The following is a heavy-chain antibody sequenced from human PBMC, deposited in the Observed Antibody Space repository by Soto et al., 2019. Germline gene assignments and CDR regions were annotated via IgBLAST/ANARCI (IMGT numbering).Heavy chain of an antibody. CDR2: IYFSGTT. Sequence: KTSETLSLTCTASGGSISSGGYYWSWIRQHPGKGLEWIGTIYFSGTTYYNPSLKSRVTISVDTSKSQFSLKLSSVTAADTAVYYCARRDRSGFSYWLDTWGQGTLVTVSS. J-gene: IGHJ5*02. V-gene: IGHV4-31*03. CDR1: GGSISSGGYY. CDR3: ARRDRSGFSYWLDT. D-gene: IGHD3-22*01.